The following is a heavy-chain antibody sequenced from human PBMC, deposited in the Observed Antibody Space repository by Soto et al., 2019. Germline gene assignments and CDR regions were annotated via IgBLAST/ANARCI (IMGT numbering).Heavy chain of an antibody. J-gene: IGHJ3*02. CDR3: ARRSYFYYGTRTPRDNASDI. CDR1: GFSFSDYY. Sequence: QVPLVESGGGFVKPGGSLRLSCAASGFSFSDYYMNWIRQAPGKGLEWVSYISSTSGSTIYYADSVKGRFTISRDNGKNSLYLQMNILRAEDTAISYCARRSYFYYGTRTPRDNASDIWAEGTMVTVSS. D-gene: IGHD3-10*01. V-gene: IGHV3-11*01. CDR2: ISSTSGSTI.